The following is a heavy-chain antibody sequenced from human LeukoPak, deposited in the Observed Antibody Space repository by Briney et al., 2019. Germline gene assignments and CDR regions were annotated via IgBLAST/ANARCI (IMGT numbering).Heavy chain of an antibody. CDR3: ARNNRYSNSPIEY. CDR2: ISSGSGTM. D-gene: IGHD6-13*01. J-gene: IGHJ4*02. V-gene: IGHV3-48*02. Sequence: GGSLRLSCTASGFTFSSYSMNWVRQAPGKGLEWVSYISSGSGTMYYADSVKGRSTISRDNAKNTLYLQMNSLRDEDTAVYYCARNNRYSNSPIEYWGQGTLVTVSA. CDR1: GFTFSSYS.